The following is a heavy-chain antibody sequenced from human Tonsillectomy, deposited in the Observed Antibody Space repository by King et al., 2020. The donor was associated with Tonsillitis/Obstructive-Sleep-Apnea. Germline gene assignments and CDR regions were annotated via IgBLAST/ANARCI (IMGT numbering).Heavy chain of an antibody. J-gene: IGHJ6*02. CDR2: IDPSDSYT. CDR1: GYSFTSYW. D-gene: IGHD6-13*01. CDR3: ARRQDSSSWLGDGMAV. Sequence: VQLVESGAEVKKPGESLRISCKGSGYSFTSYWINWVRQMPGKGLEWMGRIDPSDSYTNYSPSFQGHVTISTDKSISTAYLQWSSLTSSDTAMYYCARRQDSSSWLGDGMAVWGQGTTVTVSS. V-gene: IGHV5-10-1*03.